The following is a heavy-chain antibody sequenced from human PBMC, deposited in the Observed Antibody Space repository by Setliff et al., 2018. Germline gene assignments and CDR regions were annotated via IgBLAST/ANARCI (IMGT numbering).Heavy chain of an antibody. CDR3: SRLVRFCTRTACQRLSGGEF. CDR1: GYTFNNYG. V-gene: IGHV1-18*01. Sequence: ASVKVSCKASGYTFNNYGITWVRQAPGQGLEWMGWINNYSFKTYYTPKLHGRVTLTTDTSARTAYMELRSLSSDDTAVYYCSRLVRFCTRTACQRLSGGEFWGQGTLVTVSS. J-gene: IGHJ4*02. CDR2: INNYSFKT. D-gene: IGHD2-8*01.